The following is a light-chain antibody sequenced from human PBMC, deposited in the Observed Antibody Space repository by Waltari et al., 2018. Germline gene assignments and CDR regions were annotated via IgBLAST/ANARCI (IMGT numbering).Light chain of an antibody. CDR1: ERVLYRSNNKNH. V-gene: IGKV4-1*01. Sequence: IVMTQSPESLAVSLGERATINCKTSERVLYRSNNKNHLAGYQQKPGQPPKLLLYWATTRKSGVPERFSGSGSETDFTLTVTSLQAEDVAVYYCQQYYNTPLTFGGGTKVEIK. CDR3: QQYYNTPLT. J-gene: IGKJ4*01. CDR2: WAT.